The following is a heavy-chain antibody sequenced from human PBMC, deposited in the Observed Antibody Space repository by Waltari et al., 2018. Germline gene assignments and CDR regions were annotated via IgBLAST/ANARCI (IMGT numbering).Heavy chain of an antibody. Sequence: EVQLVESGGGLVQPGGSLSLSCAASGFTFSSYWMSGVRQAPGKGLEWVANIKQDGREKYYVDSVKGRFTISRDNAKNSLYLQMNSLRAEDTAVYYCARARGGYDFDYWGQGTLVTVSS. CDR1: GFTFSSYW. CDR3: ARARGGYDFDY. J-gene: IGHJ4*02. V-gene: IGHV3-7*03. CDR2: IKQDGREK. D-gene: IGHD5-12*01.